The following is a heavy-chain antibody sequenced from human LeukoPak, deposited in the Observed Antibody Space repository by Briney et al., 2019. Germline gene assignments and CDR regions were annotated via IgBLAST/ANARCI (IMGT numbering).Heavy chain of an antibody. CDR3: ARGHYGDTPFDY. Sequence: PSETLSLTCTVSGGSISSSGYSWSWIRQPPGKGLEWIGYIYHSGSTYYNPSLKSRITISVDRSKNQFSLKLSSVTAADTAVYYCARGHYGDTPFDYWGQGTLVTVSS. CDR1: GGSISSSGYS. V-gene: IGHV4-30-2*01. J-gene: IGHJ4*02. D-gene: IGHD4-17*01. CDR2: IYHSGST.